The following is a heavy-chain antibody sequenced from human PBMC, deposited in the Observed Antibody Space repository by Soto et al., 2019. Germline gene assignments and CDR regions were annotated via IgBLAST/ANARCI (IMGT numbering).Heavy chain of an antibody. J-gene: IGHJ5*02. Sequence: SETLSLTCAISGAPITWGGYSWNWIRHPPGNGLEWIGYMFHVGSTYYNPSLRSRVTISVDRSRTQFSLKMSCVTPADTAVYYCARGRRDVPAAGMFNCLDPWGPGALLTV. CDR1: GAPITWGGYS. CDR3: ARGRRDVPAAGMFNCLDP. V-gene: IGHV4-30-2*01. D-gene: IGHD2-2*01. CDR2: MFHVGST.